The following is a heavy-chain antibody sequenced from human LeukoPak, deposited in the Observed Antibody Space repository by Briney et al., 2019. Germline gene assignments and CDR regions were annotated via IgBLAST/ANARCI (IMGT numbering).Heavy chain of an antibody. CDR3: ARQGSYGDYMLVDY. CDR1: GGSISSYY. D-gene: IGHD4-17*01. Sequence: PSETLSLTCTVSGGSISSYYWSWIRQPPGKGLEWIGYIYYSGSTNYNPSLKSRVTMSVDMSKNQFSLKLSSVTAADTAVYYCARQGSYGDYMLVDYWGQGTRVTVSS. V-gene: IGHV4-59*08. J-gene: IGHJ4*02. CDR2: IYYSGST.